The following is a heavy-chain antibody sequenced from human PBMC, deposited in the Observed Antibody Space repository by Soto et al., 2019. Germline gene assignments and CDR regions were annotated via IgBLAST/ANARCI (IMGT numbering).Heavy chain of an antibody. CDR1: GFTFDSYV. Sequence: EVQLLESGGGLVQPGGSLRLSCAASGFTFDSYVMSWVRQAPGKGLEWVSTINGNGGCTYYADSVKGRFSVSRDNSKNTLHLQMNSLRAEDTAIYYCARGDLYFDILIGPWGQGTLVTVSS. CDR3: ARGDLYFDILIGP. J-gene: IGHJ5*02. V-gene: IGHV3-23*01. CDR2: INGNGGCT. D-gene: IGHD3-9*01.